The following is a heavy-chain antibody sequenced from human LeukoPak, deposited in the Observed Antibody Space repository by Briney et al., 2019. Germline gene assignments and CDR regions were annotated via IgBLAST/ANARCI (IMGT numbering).Heavy chain of an antibody. Sequence: GGSLRLSCAASGFTFSNYWMSWVRQAPGKGLEWVANINQDGSEIYYVDSVKGRFTISRDNAKNSLYLQINSLRAEDTAVYYCARGSGGGSGTYYYYYMDVWGNGTTVTVSS. J-gene: IGHJ6*03. CDR1: GFTFSNYW. V-gene: IGHV3-7*01. CDR3: ARGSGGGSGTYYYYYMDV. D-gene: IGHD3-10*01. CDR2: INQDGSEI.